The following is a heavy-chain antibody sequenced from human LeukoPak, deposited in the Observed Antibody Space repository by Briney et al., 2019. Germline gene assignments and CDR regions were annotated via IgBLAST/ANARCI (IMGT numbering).Heavy chain of an antibody. CDR1: GFTFSSYG. J-gene: IGHJ4*02. CDR2: IRYDGSNK. CDR3: AKVPKWELPFIDY. Sequence: GGSLRLSCAASGFTFSSYGMHWVRQAPGKGLEWVAFIRYDGSNKYYADSVKGRFTISRDNSKNTLYLQMNSLRAEDTAVYYCAKVPKWELPFIDYWGQGTLVTAS. D-gene: IGHD1-26*01. V-gene: IGHV3-30*02.